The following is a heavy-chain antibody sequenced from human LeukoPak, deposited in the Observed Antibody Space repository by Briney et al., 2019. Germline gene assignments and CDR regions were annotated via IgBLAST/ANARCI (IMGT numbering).Heavy chain of an antibody. D-gene: IGHD1-26*01. CDR2: ISYDGSNK. Sequence: GGSLRLSCAASGFTFSSYAMHWVRQAPGKGLEWVAVISYDGSNKYYADSVKGRFTISRDNSKNTLYLQMNSLRAEDTAVYYCARDMGRSSPAYWGQGTLVTVSS. CDR3: ARDMGRSSPAY. CDR1: GFTFSSYA. J-gene: IGHJ4*02. V-gene: IGHV3-30-3*01.